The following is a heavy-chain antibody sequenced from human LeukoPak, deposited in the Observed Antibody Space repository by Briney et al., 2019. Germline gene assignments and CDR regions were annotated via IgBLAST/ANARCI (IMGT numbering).Heavy chain of an antibody. V-gene: IGHV1-69*13. Sequence: GASVKVSCKASGYTFTSYDISWVRQAPGQGLEWMGGIIPIFGTANYAQKFQGRVTITADESTSTAYMELSSLRSEDTAVYYCARGRPSLLLPQTHFDYWGQGTLVTVSS. D-gene: IGHD3-22*01. J-gene: IGHJ4*02. CDR2: IIPIFGTA. CDR3: ARGRPSLLLPQTHFDY. CDR1: GYTFTSYD.